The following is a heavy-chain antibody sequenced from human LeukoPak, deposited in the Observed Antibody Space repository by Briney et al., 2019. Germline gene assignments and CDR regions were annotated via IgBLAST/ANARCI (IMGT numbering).Heavy chain of an antibody. J-gene: IGHJ4*02. CDR3: ARAHCSGGSCPRIPDY. CDR2: IWYDGSEK. CDR1: GFTFITYG. V-gene: IGHV3-33*01. D-gene: IGHD2-15*01. Sequence: GGSLRLSCAASGFTFITYGMHWVRQAPGKGLERVAIIWYDGSEKYYADSVKGRFTISRDNSKNTLYLQMNSLRAEDTAVYYCARAHCSGGSCPRIPDYWGQGTLVTVSS.